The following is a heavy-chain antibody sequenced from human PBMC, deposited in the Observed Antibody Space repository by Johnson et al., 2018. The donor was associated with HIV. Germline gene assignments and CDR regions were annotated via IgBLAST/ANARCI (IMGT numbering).Heavy chain of an antibody. CDR3: AREVGNAGAFDI. CDR2: IGTAGDT. V-gene: IGHV3-13*01. D-gene: IGHD1-26*01. J-gene: IGHJ3*02. CDR1: GFTFSSYD. Sequence: VQLVESGGGVVQPGRSLRLSCAASGFTFSSYDMHWVRQATGKGLEWVSAIGTAGDTYYPGSVKGRFTISRDNSKNTLYLQMNSLRAEDTAVYYCAREVGNAGAFDIWGQGTMVTVSS.